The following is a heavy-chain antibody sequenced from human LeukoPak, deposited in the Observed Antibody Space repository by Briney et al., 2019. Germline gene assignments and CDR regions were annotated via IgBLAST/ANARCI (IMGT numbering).Heavy chain of an antibody. D-gene: IGHD2-2*01. CDR3: ARHGPGGCSSTSCSHFDY. CDR1: GYSLTSYW. Sequence: GESLQISCKGSGYSLTSYWIGWVRQMPGKGLEWMGIIYPGDSDTRYSPSFQGQVTISADKSISTAYLQWSSLKASDTAMYYCARHGPGGCSSTSCSHFDYWGQGTLVTVSS. V-gene: IGHV5-51*01. CDR2: IYPGDSDT. J-gene: IGHJ4*02.